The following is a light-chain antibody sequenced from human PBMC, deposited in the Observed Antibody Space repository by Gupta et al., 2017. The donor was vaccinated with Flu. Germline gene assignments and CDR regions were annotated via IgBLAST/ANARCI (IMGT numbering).Light chain of an antibody. J-gene: IGKJ2*03. CDR2: AAS. CDR1: QSVMSNY. V-gene: IGKV3-20*01. CDR3: QQYGSSPLS. Sequence: EIVLTQSPGTLSLSPGERATLSCRASQSVMSNYVAWYQQKAGQAPRLLIYAASSRATGIPDRFSGGGSVADFTLTISRLEAEDFAMYYCQQYGSSPLSFGQGTKLEIK.